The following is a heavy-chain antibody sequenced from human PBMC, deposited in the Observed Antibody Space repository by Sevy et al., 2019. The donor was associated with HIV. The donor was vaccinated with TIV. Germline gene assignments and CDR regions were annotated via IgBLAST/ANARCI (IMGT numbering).Heavy chain of an antibody. V-gene: IGHV3-21*01. J-gene: IGHJ4*02. D-gene: IGHD3-22*01. Sequence: GGSLRLSCAASGFTFSNYNMNWLRQAPGKGLEWVSSITSSSDYIYDADSVKGRFTISRDNAKNSLYLQMNSLRAEDTAVYYCARDRRTLNYYASSGYNYYFDYWGQGTLVTVSS. CDR1: GFTFSNYN. CDR2: ITSSSDYI. CDR3: ARDRRTLNYYASSGYNYYFDY.